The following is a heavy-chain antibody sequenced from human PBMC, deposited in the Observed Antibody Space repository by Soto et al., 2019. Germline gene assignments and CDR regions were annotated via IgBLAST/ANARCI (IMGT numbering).Heavy chain of an antibody. V-gene: IGHV4-4*02. CDR1: SGSISSSNW. J-gene: IGHJ3*02. CDR2: IYHSGST. CDR3: ARASGIAVAGTVGAFDI. D-gene: IGHD6-19*01. Sequence: QVQLQESGPGLVKPSGTLSLTCAVSSGSISSSNWWSWVRQPPGKGLEWIGEIYHSGSTNYNPSHKSRVTISVDKSKNQFSLKLSSVTAADTAVYYCARASGIAVAGTVGAFDIWGQGTMVTVSS.